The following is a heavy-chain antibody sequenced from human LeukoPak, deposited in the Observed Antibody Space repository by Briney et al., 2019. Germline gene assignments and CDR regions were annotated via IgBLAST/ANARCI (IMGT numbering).Heavy chain of an antibody. CDR2: MNSDGSIT. CDR3: ARASPMIDY. V-gene: IGHV3-74*01. J-gene: IGHJ4*02. Sequence: GGSLRLSCAASGFSPRGYWMNWVRQAPGKGVVWVSRMNSDGSITDYADSVKGRFTISRDTASNTLYLQMDSLRAEDTAVYYCARASPMIDYWGQGTLVTVSS. CDR1: GFSPRGYW. D-gene: IGHD3-22*01.